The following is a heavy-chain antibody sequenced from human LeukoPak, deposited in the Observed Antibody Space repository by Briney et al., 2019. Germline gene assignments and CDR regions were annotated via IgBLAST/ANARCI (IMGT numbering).Heavy chain of an antibody. D-gene: IGHD3-22*01. J-gene: IGHJ6*02. Sequence: GGSLRLSCAASGFTFSNYGMHWVRQAPGKGLEWVAVIWYDGSNKYYADSVKGRFAVSRDNSKNMLYLQMNSLRVEDTAVYYCANTGSSGYYFRDDMDVWGQGTTVTVSS. CDR2: IWYDGSNK. CDR1: GFTFSNYG. CDR3: ANTGSSGYYFRDDMDV. V-gene: IGHV3-33*06.